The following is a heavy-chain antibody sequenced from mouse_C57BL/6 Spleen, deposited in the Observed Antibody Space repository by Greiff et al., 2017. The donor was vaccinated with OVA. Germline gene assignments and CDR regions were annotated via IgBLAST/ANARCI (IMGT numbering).Heavy chain of an antibody. CDR3: ASQGRSYCYFGV. D-gene: IGHD3-2*02. J-gene: IGHJ1*03. CDR1: GFNINDYY. V-gene: IGHV14-2*01. Sequence: EVQLQQSGAELVKPGASVKLSCTASGFNINDYYMHWVKQRTEQGLEWLGRIDREDGETKYAPKFQGKVTITADTSSNTAYLQLSSLTSEDTAVYYCASQGRSYCYFGVWGTGTTVTVSS. CDR2: IDREDGET.